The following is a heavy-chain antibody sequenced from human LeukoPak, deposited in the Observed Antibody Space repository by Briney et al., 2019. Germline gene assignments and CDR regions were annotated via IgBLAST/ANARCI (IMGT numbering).Heavy chain of an antibody. CDR3: AGGTTMITFGGVIVP. CDR2: IYYSGST. J-gene: IGHJ5*02. V-gene: IGHV4-59*08. D-gene: IGHD3-16*01. Sequence: SETLSLTCTVSGGSISSYYWSWIRQPAGKGLEWIGYIYYSGSTNYNPSLKSRVTISVDTSKNQFSLKLSSVTAADTAVYYCAGGTTMITFGGVIVPWGQGTLVTVSS. CDR1: GGSISSYY.